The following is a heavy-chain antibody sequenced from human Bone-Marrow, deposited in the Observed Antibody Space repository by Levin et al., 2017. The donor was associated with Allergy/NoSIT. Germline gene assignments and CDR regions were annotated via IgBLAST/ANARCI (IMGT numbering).Heavy chain of an antibody. CDR1: GFTFSNAW. Sequence: SGGSLRLSCAASGFTFSNAWMSWVRQAPGKGLEWVGRIKSKTDGGTTDYAAPVKGRFTISRDDSKNTLYLQMNSLKTEDTAVYYCTTAPYDSSGSVDYWGQGTLVTVSS. J-gene: IGHJ4*02. V-gene: IGHV3-15*01. CDR2: IKSKTDGGTT. CDR3: TTAPYDSSGSVDY. D-gene: IGHD3-22*01.